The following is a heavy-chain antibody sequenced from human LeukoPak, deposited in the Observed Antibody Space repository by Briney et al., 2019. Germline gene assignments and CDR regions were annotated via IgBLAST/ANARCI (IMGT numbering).Heavy chain of an antibody. V-gene: IGHV4-59*01. CDR2: IYYSGST. D-gene: IGHD3-22*01. Sequence: SETLSLTCTVSGGSISRYYWSWIRQPPGKGLEWIGYIYYSGSTNYNPSLKSRVTISVDTSKNQFSLKLSSVTAADTAVYYCARETGSYYYDSSGSSFFDYWGQGTLVTVSS. J-gene: IGHJ4*02. CDR1: GGSISRYY. CDR3: ARETGSYYYDSSGSSFFDY.